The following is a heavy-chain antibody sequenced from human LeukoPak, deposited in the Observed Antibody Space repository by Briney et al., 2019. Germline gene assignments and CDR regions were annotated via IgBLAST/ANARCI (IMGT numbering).Heavy chain of an antibody. CDR3: TTVPQIYYHDSSGSTDY. CDR2: IKSKTDGGTT. V-gene: IGHV3-15*01. CDR1: GFTFSNAW. Sequence: PGGSLRLSCAASGFTFSNAWMSWVRQAPGKGLEWVGRIKSKTDGGTTDYAAPVKGRFTISRDDSKNTLYLQMNSLKTKDTAVYYCTTVPQIYYHDSSGSTDYWGQGTLVTVSS. J-gene: IGHJ4*02. D-gene: IGHD3-22*01.